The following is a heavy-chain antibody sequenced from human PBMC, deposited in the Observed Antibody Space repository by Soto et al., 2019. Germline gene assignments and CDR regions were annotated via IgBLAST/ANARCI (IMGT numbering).Heavy chain of an antibody. D-gene: IGHD6-6*01. CDR2: ISYDGSNK. CDR3: AKAPWQLPHYYCYGMDV. CDR1: GFTFSSYG. V-gene: IGHV3-30*18. J-gene: IGHJ6*02. Sequence: QVQLVESGGGVVQPGRSLRLSCAASGFTFSSYGMHWVRQAPGKGLEWVAVISYDGSNKYYADSVKGRFTISRDNSKNTLYLQMNSLRAEDTAVYYCAKAPWQLPHYYCYGMDVWGQGTTVTVSS.